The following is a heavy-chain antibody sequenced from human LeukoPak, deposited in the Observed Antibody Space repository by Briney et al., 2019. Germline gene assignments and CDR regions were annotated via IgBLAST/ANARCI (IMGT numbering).Heavy chain of an antibody. CDR2: IYYSGST. CDR1: GGSISSYY. D-gene: IGHD3-22*01. J-gene: IGHJ5*02. CDR3: ARESPYSYYDSSGYRGGFDP. V-gene: IGHV4-59*01. Sequence: PSETLSLTCAVSGGSISSYYWSWIRQPPGKGLEWIGYIYYSGSTNYNPSLKSRVTISVDTSKNQFSLKLSSVTAADTAVYYCARESPYSYYDSSGYRGGFDPWGQGTLVTVSS.